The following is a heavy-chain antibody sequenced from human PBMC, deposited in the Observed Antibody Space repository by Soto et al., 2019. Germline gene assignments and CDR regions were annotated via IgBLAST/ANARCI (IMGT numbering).Heavy chain of an antibody. D-gene: IGHD3-10*01. J-gene: IGHJ4*02. CDR3: AKGTYYYGSAPYYFDY. CDR1: GFTFSSHA. CDR2: ISDSGGST. Sequence: GSLRLSCGASGFTFSSHAMSWVRQAPGKGLEWVSGISDSGGSTYYADSVRGRFTISRDNSKNTLYLQMNSLRAEDTAVYYCAKGTYYYGSAPYYFDYWGRGTLVTVSS. V-gene: IGHV3-23*01.